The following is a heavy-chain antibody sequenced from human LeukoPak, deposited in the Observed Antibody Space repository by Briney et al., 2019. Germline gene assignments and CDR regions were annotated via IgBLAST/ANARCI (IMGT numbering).Heavy chain of an antibody. V-gene: IGHV5-10-1*01. CDR1: GYSFTSYW. CDR2: IDPSDSYT. Sequence: GESLRISCKGSGYSFTSYWISRVRQMPGKGLEWMGRIDPSDSYTNYSPSFQGHVTISADKSISTAYLQWSSLKASDTAMYYCASLKPPRAHEAYWGQGTLVTVSS. D-gene: IGHD1-14*01. CDR3: ASLKPPRAHEAY. J-gene: IGHJ4*02.